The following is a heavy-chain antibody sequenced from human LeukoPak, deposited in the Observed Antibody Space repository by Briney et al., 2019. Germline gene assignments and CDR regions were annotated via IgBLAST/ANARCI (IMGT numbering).Heavy chain of an antibody. V-gene: IGHV3-7*01. CDR2: IRQDGSAE. Sequence: GGSLRLSCAASGFTFSSYYMTWVRQAPGQGLEWVANIRQDGSAEFYADSVKGRFTISRDNAKNSLFLQMNSLRAGDTAVYYCARWLYSSGWAIDYWGQGTLVTVSS. J-gene: IGHJ4*02. D-gene: IGHD6-19*01. CDR3: ARWLYSSGWAIDY. CDR1: GFTFSSYY.